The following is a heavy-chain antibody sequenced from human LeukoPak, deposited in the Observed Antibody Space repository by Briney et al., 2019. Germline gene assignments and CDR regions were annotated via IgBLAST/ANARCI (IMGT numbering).Heavy chain of an antibody. D-gene: IGHD3-9*01. CDR2: ISSSSSTI. J-gene: IGHJ4*02. V-gene: IGHV3-48*02. CDR3: ARDQILDYDILTGYRTYYDC. CDR1: GFTFSSYS. Sequence: GRSLRLSCAASGFTFSSYSMNWVRQAPGKGLEWVSYISSSSSTIYYADSVKGRFTISRDNAKNSLYLQMNSLRDEDTAVYYCARDQILDYDILTGYRTYYDCWGQGTLVTVSS.